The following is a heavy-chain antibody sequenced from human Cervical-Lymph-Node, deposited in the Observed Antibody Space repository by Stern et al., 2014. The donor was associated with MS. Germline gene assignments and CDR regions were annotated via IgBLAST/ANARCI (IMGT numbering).Heavy chain of an antibody. CDR3: TRVRGARMATRLFDY. D-gene: IGHD6-6*01. Sequence: QVQLVPSGAEVQKPGASVQVSCKTSGYTFTTYDINWVRQTPGQGLEWIGWMNPHTVNTGYAEKFQGRVTMTSDPSKTTAYMELRSLTSEDMGTYYCTRVRGARMATRLFDYWGQGTLVTVSS. J-gene: IGHJ4*02. CDR2: MNPHTVNT. CDR1: GYTFTTYD. V-gene: IGHV1-8*02.